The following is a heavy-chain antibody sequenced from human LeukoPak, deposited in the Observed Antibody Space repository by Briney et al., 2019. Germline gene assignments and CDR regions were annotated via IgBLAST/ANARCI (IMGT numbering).Heavy chain of an antibody. D-gene: IGHD6-13*01. CDR2: INHSGST. V-gene: IGHV4-34*01. J-gene: IGHJ5*02. CDR1: GGSFSGYY. Sequence: SETLSLTCAVYGGSFSGYYWSWIRQPLGKGLEWIGGINHSGSTNYNPSLKSRVTISVDTSKNQFSLKLSSVTAADTAVYYCARGSGSSWSSGWFDPWGQGTLVTVSS. CDR3: ARGSGSSWSSGWFDP.